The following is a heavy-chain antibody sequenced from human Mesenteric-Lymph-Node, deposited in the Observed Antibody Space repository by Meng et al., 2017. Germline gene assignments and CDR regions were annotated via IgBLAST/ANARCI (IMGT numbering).Heavy chain of an antibody. Sequence: QVQLQESGPGLVKPSETLSLTCTVSGGSISIYYWSWIRQPPGKGLEWIGYIYYTGSTNYNPSLKSRVTISLDTSKNQFPLKLSSVTAADTAVYYCARGAVDYGDYGSFDYWGQGTLVTVSS. V-gene: IGHV4-59*01. CDR1: GGSISIYY. CDR3: ARGAVDYGDYGSFDY. D-gene: IGHD4-17*01. J-gene: IGHJ4*02. CDR2: IYYTGST.